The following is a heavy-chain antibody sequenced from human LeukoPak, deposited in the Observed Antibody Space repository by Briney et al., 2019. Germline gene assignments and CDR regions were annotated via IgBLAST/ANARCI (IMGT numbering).Heavy chain of an antibody. CDR2: IYYSGST. Sequence: SATLSLTCTVSGGSISSYYWSWIRQPPGKGLEWIGYIYYSGSTNYNPSLKSRVTISVDTSKNQFSLKLSSVTAADTAVYYCARHQHSNYYGSGSYLHGMDVWGQGTTVTVSS. J-gene: IGHJ6*02. CDR3: ARHQHSNYYGSGSYLHGMDV. V-gene: IGHV4-59*08. CDR1: GGSISSYY. D-gene: IGHD3-10*01.